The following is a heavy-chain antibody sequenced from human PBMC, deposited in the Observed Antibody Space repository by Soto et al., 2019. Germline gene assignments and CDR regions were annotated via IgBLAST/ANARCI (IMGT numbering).Heavy chain of an antibody. D-gene: IGHD4-17*01. CDR2: ISAYNGNT. Sequence: GASVKVSCKASGYTFTSYGISWVRQAPGQGPEWMGWISAYNGNTNYAQKLQGRVTMTTDTSTSTAYMELRSLRSDDTAVYYCARLAFTTVVTYYFDYWGQGTLVTVS. V-gene: IGHV1-18*04. J-gene: IGHJ4*02. CDR3: ARLAFTTVVTYYFDY. CDR1: GYTFTSYG.